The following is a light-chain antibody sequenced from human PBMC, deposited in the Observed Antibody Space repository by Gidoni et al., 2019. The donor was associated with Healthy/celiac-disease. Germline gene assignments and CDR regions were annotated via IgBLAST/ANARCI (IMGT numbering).Light chain of an antibody. Sequence: DIQLTQSPSFLSASVGVRVTITCRASQGISSYLAWYQQKPGKAPKLLIYSASTLQSGVPSRFSGSGSGTDFTLTISSLQPEDFATYYCQQLNSYPPPFGHGTKVDIK. CDR3: QQLNSYPPP. J-gene: IGKJ3*01. V-gene: IGKV1-9*01. CDR1: QGISSY. CDR2: SAS.